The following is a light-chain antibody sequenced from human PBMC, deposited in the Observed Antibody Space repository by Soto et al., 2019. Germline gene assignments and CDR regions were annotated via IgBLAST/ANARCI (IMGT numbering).Light chain of an antibody. V-gene: IGLV2-14*03. CDR3: SSYTSSSTSVV. J-gene: IGLJ2*01. CDR2: DVS. Sequence: QSALTQPASVSGSPGQSITISCTGTSSDVGTYNYVSWYQQHPGKAPKLMIYDVSNRPSWVSDRFSGSKSGNTASLTISGLQAEDEADYYCSSYTSSSTSVVFGGGTKLTLL. CDR1: SSDVGTYNY.